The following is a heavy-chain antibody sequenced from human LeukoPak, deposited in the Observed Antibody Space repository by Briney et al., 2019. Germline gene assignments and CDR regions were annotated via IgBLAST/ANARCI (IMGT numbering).Heavy chain of an antibody. J-gene: IGHJ4*02. Sequence: PGGSLRLSCAASGFTFSSYGMHWVRQAPGKGLEWVAVISYDGGSIYYADSVKGRFTISRDNSKNTLYLQMNSLRAEDTAVYYCAKFSSSSRGYYFDYWGQGTLVTVSS. CDR2: ISYDGGSI. CDR1: GFTFSSYG. CDR3: AKFSSSSRGYYFDY. D-gene: IGHD6-6*01. V-gene: IGHV3-30*18.